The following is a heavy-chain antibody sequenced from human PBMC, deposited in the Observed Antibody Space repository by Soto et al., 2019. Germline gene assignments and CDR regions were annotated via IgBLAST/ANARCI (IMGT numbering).Heavy chain of an antibody. CDR1: SGSIGTTNW. Sequence: QVQLQESGPGLVKPSGTLSLTCAVSSGSIGTTNWWCWVRQAPGKGVEWIGEIFHSGNTSYNPSLARRVTISCDTSKNQCTPNLRSVTPADTAVYYCASRTGGIDVWGQRTTVPVS. CDR2: IFHSGNT. V-gene: IGHV4-4*02. D-gene: IGHD2-8*02. J-gene: IGHJ6*02. CDR3: ASRTGGIDV.